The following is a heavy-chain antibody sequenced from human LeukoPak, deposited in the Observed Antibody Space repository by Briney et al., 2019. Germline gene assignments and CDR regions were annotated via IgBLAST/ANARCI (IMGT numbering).Heavy chain of an antibody. CDR2: IISDGSIT. D-gene: IGHD2-15*01. V-gene: IGHV3-74*03. J-gene: IGHJ3*02. CDR1: GFTFSRYL. CDR3: AREDVDIVVATSGPFDI. Sequence: GGSLRLSCAASGFTFSRYLMHWVRHAPGKGLVWVSRIISDGSITTYADSVKGRFTISRDNAKNTLYLQMNSLRAEDTAVYYCAREDVDIVVATSGPFDIWGQGTMVTVSS.